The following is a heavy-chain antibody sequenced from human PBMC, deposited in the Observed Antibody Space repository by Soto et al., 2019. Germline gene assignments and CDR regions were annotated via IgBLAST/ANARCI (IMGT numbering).Heavy chain of an antibody. J-gene: IGHJ6*02. CDR3: ASHFTGVLVLGASPPGGDNYGWDV. D-gene: IGHD2-15*01. CDR2: IIPILDIP. V-gene: IGHV1-69*02. Sequence: QVQLVQSGAEVKKPGSSVKVSCKASGGTFSRYTISWVRQAPGQGLEWMGRIIPILDIPNYAQNFQGRVTITADKSTSTAYMELSSLRSDDTAVYYCASHFTGVLVLGASPPGGDNYGWDVWGQATTVTVSS. CDR1: GGTFSRYT.